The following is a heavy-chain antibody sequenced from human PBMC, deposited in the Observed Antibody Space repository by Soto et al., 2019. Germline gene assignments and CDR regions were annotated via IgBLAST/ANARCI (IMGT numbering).Heavy chain of an antibody. CDR1: GFIFNNYA. CDR3: AKYPKIEVRLPFFDS. D-gene: IGHD3-22*01. CDR2: ISGSGGST. J-gene: IGHJ4*02. V-gene: IGHV3-23*01. Sequence: VGSLRLSCVASGFIFNNYAMSWVRQAPGKGLQWLSNISGSGGSTYYADSVKGRFTISRDNSKNTLYLQMDSLRAEDTALYYCAKYPKIEVRLPFFDSWGQGTPVTVSS.